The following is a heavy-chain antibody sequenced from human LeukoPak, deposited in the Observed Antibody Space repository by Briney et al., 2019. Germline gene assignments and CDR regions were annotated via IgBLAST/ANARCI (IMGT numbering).Heavy chain of an antibody. CDR3: AREGIVLMVYHFDY. CDR2: ISSSSSYI. Sequence: GGSLRLSCAASGFTFSSDTMNWVRQAPGKGLEWDSSISSSSSYISYADSVKGRLTISRDNAKNSLSLQMNSLRAEDTAVYYCAREGIVLMVYHFDYWGQGTLVTVSS. J-gene: IGHJ4*02. D-gene: IGHD2-8*01. V-gene: IGHV3-21*01. CDR1: GFTFSSDT.